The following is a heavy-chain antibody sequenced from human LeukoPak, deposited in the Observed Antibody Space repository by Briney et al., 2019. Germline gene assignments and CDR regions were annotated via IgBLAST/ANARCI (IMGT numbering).Heavy chain of an antibody. J-gene: IGHJ3*02. CDR2: ISYDGTNK. V-gene: IGHV3-30*04. Sequence: PGGSLRLSCAASGFTFSSYAMHWVRQAPGKGLEWVTIISYDGTNKYYADSVKGRFTISRDNFKNTLFLQMNSLRAEDTAVYYCARSNYYDSRSWGFDIWGQGTMVTVSS. D-gene: IGHD3-22*01. CDR1: GFTFSSYA. CDR3: ARSNYYDSRSWGFDI.